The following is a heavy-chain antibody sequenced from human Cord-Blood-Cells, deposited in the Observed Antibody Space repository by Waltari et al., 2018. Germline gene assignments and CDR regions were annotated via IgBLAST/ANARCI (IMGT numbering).Heavy chain of an antibody. V-gene: IGHV4-34*01. Sequence: QVQLQQWGAGLLKPSETLSLTCAVYGGSFSGYYWSWIRQPPGKGLEWIGEINQSRSTNYNPSLKSRVTISVDTSKNQFSLKLSSVTAADTAVYYCARVGLGYSSSWKAEKDYWGQGTLVTVSS. CDR1: GGSFSGYY. J-gene: IGHJ4*02. D-gene: IGHD6-13*01. CDR3: ARVGLGYSSSWKAEKDY. CDR2: INQSRST.